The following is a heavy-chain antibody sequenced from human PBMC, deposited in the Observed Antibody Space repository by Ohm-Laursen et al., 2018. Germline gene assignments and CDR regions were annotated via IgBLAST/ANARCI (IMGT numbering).Heavy chain of an antibody. V-gene: IGHV3-30*03. CDR1: GFTFSSYW. J-gene: IGHJ4*02. Sequence: SLRLSCSASGFTFSSYWMSWVRQAPGKGLEWVALISNDRSNKYYADSVKGRFTISRDNSKNTLNLQMNSLRTEDTAVYYCAGDPGDADTFDYWGQGTLVTVSS. D-gene: IGHD2-21*01. CDR2: ISNDRSNK. CDR3: AGDPGDADTFDY.